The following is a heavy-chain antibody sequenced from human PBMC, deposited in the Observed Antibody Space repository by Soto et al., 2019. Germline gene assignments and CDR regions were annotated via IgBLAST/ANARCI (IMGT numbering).Heavy chain of an antibody. CDR2: IKQDGSEK. CDR1: GFIFSNYY. D-gene: IGHD1-26*01. CDR3: ARQILGSSTTFDP. V-gene: IGHV3-7*01. J-gene: IGHJ5*02. Sequence: EVQLEEAGGGLVQPGGSLRLSCAASGFIFSNYYMSWVRQPPGKGLEWVANIKQDGSEKRYVDSVRGRFTISRDDAKNSLYLQMNSLRAEDTAVYYSARQILGSSTTFDPWGQGTLVIVSP.